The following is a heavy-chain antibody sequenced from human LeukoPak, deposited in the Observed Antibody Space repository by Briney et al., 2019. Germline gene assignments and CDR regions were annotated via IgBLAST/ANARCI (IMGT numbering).Heavy chain of an antibody. CDR3: ASQSYYDFWSGYPKALDY. V-gene: IGHV3-48*04. D-gene: IGHD3-3*01. CDR2: ISSSGSAI. J-gene: IGHJ4*02. Sequence: PGGSLRHSCAASAFTFSTYSMNWVRQAPGKGLQWVSYISSSGSAIYYADSVKGRFTISRDNAKSSLYLQMNSLRAEDTAVYYCASQSYYDFWSGYPKALDYWGQGTLVTVSS. CDR1: AFTFSTYS.